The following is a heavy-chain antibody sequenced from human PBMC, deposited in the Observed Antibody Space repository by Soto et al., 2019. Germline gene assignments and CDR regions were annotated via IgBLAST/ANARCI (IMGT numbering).Heavy chain of an antibody. CDR2: IYPGDSDT. D-gene: IGHD3-3*01. CDR1: GYSFTSYW. CDR3: ARARSSYYDFWSGYYDYYYYYGMDV. J-gene: IGHJ6*02. Sequence: PGESLKISCKCSGYSFTSYWIGWVRQMPGKGLEWMGIIYPGDSDTRYSPSFQGQVTISADKSISTAYLQWSSLKASDTAMYYCARARSSYYDFWSGYYDYYYYYGMDVWGQGTTVTVSS. V-gene: IGHV5-51*01.